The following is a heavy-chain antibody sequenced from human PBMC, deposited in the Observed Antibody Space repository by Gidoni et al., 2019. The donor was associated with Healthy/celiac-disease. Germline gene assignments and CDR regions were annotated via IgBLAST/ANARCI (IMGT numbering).Heavy chain of an antibody. CDR3: ARRRTTVTTVNWFDP. CDR1: GGSFSGYY. V-gene: IGHV4-34*01. J-gene: IGHJ5*02. CDR2: INHSGST. D-gene: IGHD4-17*01. Sequence: QVHLQPWGAGLLQPSATLSLPCAVYGGSFSGYYWRWIRQPPGKGLEWIGEINHSGSTKYNPSRKSRVTITVDTSKNQFSLKLSSVTAADTAVYYCARRRTTVTTVNWFDPWGQGTLVTVSS.